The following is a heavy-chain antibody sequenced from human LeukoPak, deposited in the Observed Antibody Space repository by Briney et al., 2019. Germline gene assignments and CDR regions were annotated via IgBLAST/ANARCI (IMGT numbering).Heavy chain of an antibody. D-gene: IGHD2-15*01. Sequence: GESLKISCKGSGYSFISYWIGWVRQMPGKGLEWMGIIYPGNSDTRYSPSFQGQVTISADKSFSTAYLQWSSLKASDTAMYHCARRGYCSGGTCNNWFDPWGQGTLVTVSS. CDR2: IYPGNSDT. V-gene: IGHV5-51*01. J-gene: IGHJ5*02. CDR1: GYSFISYW. CDR3: ARRGYCSGGTCNNWFDP.